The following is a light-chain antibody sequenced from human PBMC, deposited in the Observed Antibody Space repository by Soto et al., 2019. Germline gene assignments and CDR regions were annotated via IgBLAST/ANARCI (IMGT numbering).Light chain of an antibody. J-gene: IGLJ2*01. CDR2: SND. CDR3: AAWDDTLSARV. Sequence: QSVLAQPPSASGTPGQRVTISCSGSNSHSGRNDVTWYQQVPGTAPQCLIYSNDQRPSGVPDRISGSRSGTSASLAISGLQSGDEAEYYCAAWDDTLSARVFGGGTQLTVL. V-gene: IGLV1-44*01. CDR1: NSHSGRND.